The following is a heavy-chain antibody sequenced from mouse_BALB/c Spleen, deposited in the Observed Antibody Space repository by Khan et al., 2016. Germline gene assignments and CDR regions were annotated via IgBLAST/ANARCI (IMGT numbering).Heavy chain of an antibody. V-gene: IGHV4-1*02. CDR1: GFDFSRYW. J-gene: IGHJ3*01. Sequence: EVQLQESGGGLVQPGGSLRLSCAASGFDFSRYWMSWVRQAPGKGLEWIGEINPDSSTINYTPSLKHKFIISRDNAKNTLYLQMSKVRSEDTALSYCARAGYYGYLAYWGQGTLVTVSA. CDR3: ARAGYYGYLAY. D-gene: IGHD1-1*01. CDR2: INPDSSTI.